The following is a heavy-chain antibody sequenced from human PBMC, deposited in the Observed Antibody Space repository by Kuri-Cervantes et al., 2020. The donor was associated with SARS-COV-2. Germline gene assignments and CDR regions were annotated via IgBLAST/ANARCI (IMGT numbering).Heavy chain of an antibody. CDR2: INHRGST. J-gene: IGHJ4*02. CDR3: ARTVSVSYQRPFDY. CDR1: GGSFSGYY. V-gene: IGHV4-34*01. Sequence: GPLRLSGGVYGGSFSGYYWSWIRRPPGKGLEWIGEINHRGSTNYNPSLKSRVTISVDTSKNQFSLKLSSVTAADPAMYYCARTVSVSYQRPFDYWGQGTLVTVSS. D-gene: IGHD3-10*01.